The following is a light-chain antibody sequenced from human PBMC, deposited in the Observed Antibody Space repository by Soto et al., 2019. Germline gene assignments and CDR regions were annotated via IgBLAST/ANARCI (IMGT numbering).Light chain of an antibody. CDR3: SSYRTGGSYV. Sequence: QSALTQPASVSGSPGQSITISCTGTSSDVGGYEYVSWYQQYPGKAPKLMIYEVIDRPAGAPRRFSGSKSGNTASLTITGLQAEDEADYYCSSYRTGGSYVFGTGTKLT. CDR2: EVI. CDR1: SSDVGGYEY. J-gene: IGLJ1*01. V-gene: IGLV2-14*01.